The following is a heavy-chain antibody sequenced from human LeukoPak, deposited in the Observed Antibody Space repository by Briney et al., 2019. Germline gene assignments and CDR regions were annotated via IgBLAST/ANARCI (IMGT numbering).Heavy chain of an antibody. D-gene: IGHD1-26*01. Sequence: SHTLALPCTVSSGSISSGGYYWSWIRQHPGKGLEWIGYIYYSGSTYYNPSLKSRVTISVDTSKNQFSLKLSSVTAADTAVYYCAGAQSRELDYFDYWGQGTLVTVSS. CDR3: AGAQSRELDYFDY. CDR2: IYYSGST. J-gene: IGHJ4*02. CDR1: SGSISSGGYY. V-gene: IGHV4-31*03.